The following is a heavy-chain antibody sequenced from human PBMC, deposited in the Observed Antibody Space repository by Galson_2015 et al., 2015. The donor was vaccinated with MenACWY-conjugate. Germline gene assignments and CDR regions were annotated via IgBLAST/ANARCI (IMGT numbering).Heavy chain of an antibody. CDR1: GFIFSNHA. D-gene: IGHD3-9*01. J-gene: IGHJ4*02. CDR3: AKRWDYDILTGSYDF. CDR2: ISGSGGNT. Sequence: SLRLSCATSGFIFSNHAMAWVRQAPGKGLEWVSLISGSGGNTYYADSAKGRFTISRDKSKNTVYLQMDSLRAGDTAIYYCAKRWDYDILTGSYDFWGQGTLVTVSS. V-gene: IGHV3-23*01.